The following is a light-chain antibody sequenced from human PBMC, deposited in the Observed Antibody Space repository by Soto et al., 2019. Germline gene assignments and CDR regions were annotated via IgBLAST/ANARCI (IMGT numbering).Light chain of an antibody. Sequence: QAVVTQPASVSGSPGQSITISCTGTSSDVSGYYYVSWYQHHPGKAPKLMIFDVNSRPSGVSNRFSGSKSGSTASLTISGLQAEDEADYYCSSYTSGSSPVMFGGGTKLTVL. CDR3: SSYTSGSSPVM. J-gene: IGLJ3*02. CDR2: DVN. CDR1: SSDVSGYYY. V-gene: IGLV2-14*03.